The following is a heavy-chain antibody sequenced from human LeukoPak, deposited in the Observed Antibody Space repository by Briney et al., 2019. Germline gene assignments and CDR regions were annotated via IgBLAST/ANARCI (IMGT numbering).Heavy chain of an antibody. J-gene: IGHJ4*02. V-gene: IGHV4-38-2*02. CDR3: ARREYYYDSSGYSEFDY. CDR2: IYHSGST. Sequence: SETLSLTCTVSGYSISSGYYWGWIRQPPGKGLEWIGSIYHSGSTYYNPSLKSRVTISVDTSKNQFSLKLSSVTAADTAVYYCARREYYYDSSGYSEFDYCGQGTLVTVSS. CDR1: GYSISSGYY. D-gene: IGHD3-22*01.